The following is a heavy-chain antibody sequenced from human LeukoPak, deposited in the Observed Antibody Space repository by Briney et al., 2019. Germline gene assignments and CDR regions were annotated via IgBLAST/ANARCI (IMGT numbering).Heavy chain of an antibody. J-gene: IGHJ1*01. CDR3: ARGNLYCSGGSCSLTYFQH. D-gene: IGHD2-15*01. V-gene: IGHV3-33*01. CDR2: IWYDGSHE. CDR1: GFTFSSYG. Sequence: GGSLRLSCAASGFTFSSYGMHWVRQAPGKGLEWVALIWYDGSHEDYADSVKGRFTISRDNSKNTLYLQMNSLRVEDTAAYYCARGNLYCSGGSCSLTYFQHWGQGTLVTVSS.